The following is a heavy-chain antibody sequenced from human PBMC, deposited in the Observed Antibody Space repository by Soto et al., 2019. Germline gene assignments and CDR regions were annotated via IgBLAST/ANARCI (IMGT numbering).Heavy chain of an antibody. CDR1: GYTFTSYG. V-gene: IGHV1-18*01. CDR3: ARDYGDYPHFDY. D-gene: IGHD4-17*01. CDR2: ISTYNGKT. Sequence: QVQLVQSGAEVKKPGASVKVSCKPSGYTFTSYGISWVRQAPGQGLEWMGYISTYNGKTDYAQNFQGRVIMTTDTSTSTAYMELRSLTSDDTAVYYCARDYGDYPHFDYWGQGTLVTVSS. J-gene: IGHJ4*02.